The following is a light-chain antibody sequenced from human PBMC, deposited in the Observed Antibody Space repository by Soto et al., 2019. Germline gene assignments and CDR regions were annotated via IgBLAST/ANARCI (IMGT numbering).Light chain of an antibody. Sequence: DIQMTQSPSTLSGSVGDRVTITCRASQTISSWLAWYQQKPGKAPKLLIYASSSLQSGVPSRFSGSGARTDFTLTISSLQPEDFATYFCQQSFSTITVAQGTRLEI. CDR1: QTISSW. CDR3: QQSFSTIT. CDR2: ASS. V-gene: IGKV1-39*01. J-gene: IGKJ5*01.